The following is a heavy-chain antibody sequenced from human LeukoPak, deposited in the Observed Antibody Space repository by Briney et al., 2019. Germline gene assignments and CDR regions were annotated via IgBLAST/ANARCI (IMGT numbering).Heavy chain of an antibody. V-gene: IGHV3-23*01. J-gene: IGHJ6*02. CDR2: IGGRDSGT. Sequence: GGSLRLSCVASGFTFSNYAMIWVRQTPGKGLEWVSAIGGRDSGTYYTDSVKGRFTISRDNSKNTLYLQMNSLRAEDTAVYHCARVKAGLRRLYYYYGMDVWGQGTTVTVSS. CDR1: GFTFSNYA. D-gene: IGHD5-12*01. CDR3: ARVKAGLRRLYYYYGMDV.